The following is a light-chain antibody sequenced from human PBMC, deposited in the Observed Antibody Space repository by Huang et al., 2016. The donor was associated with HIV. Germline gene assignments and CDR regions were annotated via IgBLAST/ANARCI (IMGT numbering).Light chain of an antibody. J-gene: IGKJ5*01. CDR2: LGS. CDR3: MQALETPIT. Sequence: DIVMTQSPLSLPVTPGEPASISCKSSQSLLHSNGYNYLDWYQQKPGQSPQLLISLGSNRASGVPDRFSGSGSGTDFTLKISRVEAEDVGVYYCMQALETPITFGQGTRLEIK. CDR1: QSLLHSNGYNY. V-gene: IGKV2-28*01.